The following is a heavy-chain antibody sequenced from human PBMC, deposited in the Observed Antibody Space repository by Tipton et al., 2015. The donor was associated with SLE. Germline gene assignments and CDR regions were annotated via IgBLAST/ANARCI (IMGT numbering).Heavy chain of an antibody. J-gene: IGHJ4*02. CDR3: AIHASSSDY. CDR1: GDSITKMNW. CDR2: IYHSGST. V-gene: IGHV4-4*02. Sequence: GLVKPSGTLSLTCAVSGDSITKMNWWTWVRQPPGQGLEWIGEIYHSGSTHYNPSLKSRVTISVDTSKNQFSLKLSSVTAADTAVYYCAIHASSSDYWGQGTLVTVSS. D-gene: IGHD6-6*01.